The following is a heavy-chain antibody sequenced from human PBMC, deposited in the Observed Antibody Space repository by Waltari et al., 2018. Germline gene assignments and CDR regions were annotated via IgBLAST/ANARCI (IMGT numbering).Heavy chain of an antibody. CDR1: GGSISSGSYY. CDR2: IYTSGST. Sequence: QVQLQESGPGLVKPSQTLSLTCTVSGGSISSGSYYLSWIRQPAGKGLEWIGYIYTSGSTNYTPSLNSRVTISVDTSKNQFSLKLSSVTAADTAVYYCARGSGYPPNWFDPWGQGTLVTVSS. CDR3: ARGSGYPPNWFDP. D-gene: IGHD3-22*01. J-gene: IGHJ5*02. V-gene: IGHV4-61*09.